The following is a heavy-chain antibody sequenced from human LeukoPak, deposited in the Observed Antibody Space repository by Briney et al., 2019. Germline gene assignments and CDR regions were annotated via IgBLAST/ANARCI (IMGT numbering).Heavy chain of an antibody. D-gene: IGHD3-9*01. CDR3: AKVLGYDILTGYGVDY. V-gene: IGHV3-23*01. J-gene: IGHJ4*02. CDR1: GFTFSNYA. Sequence: GGSLRLSCAASGFTFSNYALTWVRQARGKGLEWVSAISGSGETTYYADSVKGRFTIFRDISKHTVYLQMNSLRAEDTALYYCAKVLGYDILTGYGVDYWGQGTLVTVSS. CDR2: ISGSGETT.